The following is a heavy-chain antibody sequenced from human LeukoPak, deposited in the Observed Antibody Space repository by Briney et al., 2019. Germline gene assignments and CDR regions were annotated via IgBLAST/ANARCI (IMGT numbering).Heavy chain of an antibody. J-gene: IGHJ4*02. CDR1: GCTFSSYW. CDR2: IKQDGSEK. D-gene: IGHD6-13*01. CDR3: ARAYSSSWSPPGY. V-gene: IGHV3-7*03. Sequence: PGGSLRLSCAASGCTFSSYWMSWVRQAPGKGQEWVANIKQDGSEKYYVDSVKGRFTISRDNAKNSLYLQMNSLRAEDTAVYYCARAYSSSWSPPGYWGQGTLVTVSS.